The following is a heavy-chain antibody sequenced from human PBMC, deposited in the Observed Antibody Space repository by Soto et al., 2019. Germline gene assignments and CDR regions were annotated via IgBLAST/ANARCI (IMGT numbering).Heavy chain of an antibody. Sequence: QVQLQESGPGLVKPSETLSLTCTVSGGSISSYYWSWIRQPPGKGLEWIGYIYYSGSTNYNPSLKSRVTISVDTSKNQFSLKLSSVTAADTVVYYCAREGHSSGWQGTFDYWGQGTLVTVSS. V-gene: IGHV4-59*01. J-gene: IGHJ4*02. CDR3: AREGHSSGWQGTFDY. CDR2: IYYSGST. CDR1: GGSISSYY. D-gene: IGHD6-19*01.